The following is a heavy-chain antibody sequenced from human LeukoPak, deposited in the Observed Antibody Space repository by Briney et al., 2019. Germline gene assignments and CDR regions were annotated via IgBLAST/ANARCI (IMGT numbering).Heavy chain of an antibody. V-gene: IGHV4-61*02. CDR2: IYTSGST. CDR1: GGSISSGSYY. Sequence: SETPSLTCTVSGGSISSGSYYWSWIRQPAGKGPEWIGRIYTSGSTNYNPSLKSRVTISVDTSKNQFSLKLSSVTAADTAVYYCAKAGMITFGGVLYYYYYMDVWGKGTTVTISS. J-gene: IGHJ6*03. CDR3: AKAGMITFGGVLYYYYYMDV. D-gene: IGHD3-16*01.